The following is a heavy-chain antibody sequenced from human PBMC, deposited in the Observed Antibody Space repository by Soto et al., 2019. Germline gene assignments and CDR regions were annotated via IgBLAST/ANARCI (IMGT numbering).Heavy chain of an antibody. D-gene: IGHD6-19*01. CDR2: ISAYNGNT. Sequence: QVQLLQSGAEVKKPGASVKVSCKASGYTFTNHGISWVRQAPGQGLEWMGWISAYNGNTKYAQNLQGRVTMTTDTSTSTAYMELRSLTSDDTAVYYCVRNSSGRYNWFDPWGQGTLVTVSS. CDR3: VRNSSGRYNWFDP. V-gene: IGHV1-18*01. CDR1: GYTFTNHG. J-gene: IGHJ5*02.